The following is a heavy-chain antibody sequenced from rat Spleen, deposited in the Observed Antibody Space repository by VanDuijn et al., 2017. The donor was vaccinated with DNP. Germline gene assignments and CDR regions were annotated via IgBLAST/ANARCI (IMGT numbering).Heavy chain of an antibody. Sequence: EVQLVESGGDLVQPGRSLKLFCAASGFTFSDYYMAWVRQAPTKGLEWVAYIGSDGYAPYYGDSVKGRFTISRDNAKSTLYLQMNSLRSEDTATYYCARSYYGYGFAYWGQGTLVTVSS. V-gene: IGHV5-22*01. J-gene: IGHJ3*01. D-gene: IGHD1-7*01. CDR3: ARSYYGYGFAY. CDR1: GFTFSDYY. CDR2: IGSDGYAP.